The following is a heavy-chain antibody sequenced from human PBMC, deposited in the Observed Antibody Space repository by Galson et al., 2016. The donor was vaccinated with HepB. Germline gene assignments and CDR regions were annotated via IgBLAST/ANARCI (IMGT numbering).Heavy chain of an antibody. V-gene: IGHV3-30*18. CDR2: ISHDGSKK. CDR3: AKVFTRSYGALEI. D-gene: IGHD5-18*01. Sequence: SLRLSCAASGFTFSSYGMHWVRQAPGKRPEWVTLISHDGSKKQHVDAVKGQFTLSRDNSNNTLYLQMNSLRAEDTAVYYCAKVFTRSYGALEIWGQGTMVTVSS. CDR1: GFTFSSYG. J-gene: IGHJ3*02.